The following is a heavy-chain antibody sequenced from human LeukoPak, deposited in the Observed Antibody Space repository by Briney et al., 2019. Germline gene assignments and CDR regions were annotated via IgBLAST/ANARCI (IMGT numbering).Heavy chain of an antibody. D-gene: IGHD3-10*01. CDR2: IYYSGSS. CDR3: ARQLWAGSYHHYGIDV. Sequence: PSETLSHTCSVSGDSIKSVSHYWAWIRQPPGKGLEWIGNIYYSGSSSYNPSLKSRVTIYVDTSNNQFSLELSSVTAADTAVYFCARQLWAGSYHHYGIDVWGQGTTVTVSS. V-gene: IGHV4-39*01. J-gene: IGHJ6*02. CDR1: GDSIKSVSHY.